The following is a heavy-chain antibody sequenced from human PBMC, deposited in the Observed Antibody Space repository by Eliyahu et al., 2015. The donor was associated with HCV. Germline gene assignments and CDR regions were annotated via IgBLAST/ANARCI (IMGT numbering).Heavy chain of an antibody. V-gene: IGHV4-59*01. CDR2: IYYSGGT. J-gene: IGHJ1*01. CDR1: GGSISXYY. Sequence: QVQLQESGPGLVKPSETLSLTCTVSGGSISXYYWSWIRQPPGKGLEWIGFIYYSGGTNYNPSLKSRVTISVDTSKNQFSLKLSSVTAADTAVYYCARGPYYDILTGRKTGGKYFQLWGQGTLVTVSS. D-gene: IGHD3-9*01. CDR3: ARGPYYDILTGRKTGGKYFQL.